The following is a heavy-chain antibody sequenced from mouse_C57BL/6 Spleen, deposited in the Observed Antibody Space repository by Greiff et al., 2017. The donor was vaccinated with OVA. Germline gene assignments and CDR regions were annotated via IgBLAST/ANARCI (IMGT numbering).Heavy chain of an antibody. CDR1: GYTFTDYE. J-gene: IGHJ2*01. D-gene: IGHD2-3*01. CDR2: IDPETGGT. CDR3: TRNYDGYY. Sequence: QVHVKQSGAELVRPGASVTLSCKASGYTFTDYEMHWVKQTPVHGLEWIGAIDPETGGTAYNQKFKGKAILTADKSSSTAYMELRSLTSEDSAVYYCTRNYDGYYWGQGTTLTVSS. V-gene: IGHV1-15*01.